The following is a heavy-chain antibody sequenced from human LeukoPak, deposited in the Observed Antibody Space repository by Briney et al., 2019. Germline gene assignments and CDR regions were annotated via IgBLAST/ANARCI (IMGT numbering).Heavy chain of an antibody. CDR1: GGSISSGSYY. J-gene: IGHJ6*03. CDR2: IYTSGIT. D-gene: IGHD2-15*01. V-gene: IGHV4-61*02. Sequence: SETLSLXCTVSGGSISSGSYYWSWIRQPAGKGLEWIGRIYTSGITNYNPSLKSRVTISVDTSKNQFSLKLSSVTAADTAVYYCARESEFCSGGSCYSNYYYYYYMDVWGKGTTVTVSS. CDR3: ARESEFCSGGSCYSNYYYYYYMDV.